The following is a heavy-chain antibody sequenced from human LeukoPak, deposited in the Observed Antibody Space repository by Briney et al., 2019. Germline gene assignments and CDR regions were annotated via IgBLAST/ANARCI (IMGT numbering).Heavy chain of an antibody. D-gene: IGHD2-8*01. J-gene: IGHJ4*02. CDR1: GFNFNPYT. V-gene: IGHV3-23*01. CDR2: ILANGSPT. Sequence: GGSLRLSCAASGFNFNPYTMNWVRQAPGKGLQWVANILANGSPTYYADSVKGRFIISRDNSKNTVYLQMNSLRVEDTAIYYCAKDLRPDGVDNFDHWGQGILVTVSS. CDR3: AKDLRPDGVDNFDH.